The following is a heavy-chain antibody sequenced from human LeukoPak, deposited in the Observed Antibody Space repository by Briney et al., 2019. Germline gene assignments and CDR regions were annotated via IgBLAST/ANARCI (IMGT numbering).Heavy chain of an antibody. CDR3: ARERQLGATPFDY. D-gene: IGHD1-26*01. CDR1: GFSFSSYS. J-gene: IGHJ4*02. Sequence: GGSLRLSCAASGFSFSSYSMHWVRQAPGKGLEWLAVIASDSSIKYYTDSVKGRFTISRDNSKDTVYLQMNSLRDEDTAVYYCARERQLGATPFDYWGQGSQVTVSS. CDR2: IASDSSIK. V-gene: IGHV3-30*04.